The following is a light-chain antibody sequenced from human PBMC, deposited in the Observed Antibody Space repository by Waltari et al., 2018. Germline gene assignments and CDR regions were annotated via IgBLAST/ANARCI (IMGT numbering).Light chain of an antibody. CDR3: QQYDNWSLLT. V-gene: IGKV3-15*01. CDR2: GAP. J-gene: IGKJ4*01. Sequence: EIVMTQSPATLSVSPGERATLSCRASQSVSSNLAWFQQNPGQAPRLLIYGAPTSATGIPARFSSSGSGTEFTLTISSLQSEDFTIDYCQQYDNWSLLTFGGGTKVEIK. CDR1: QSVSSN.